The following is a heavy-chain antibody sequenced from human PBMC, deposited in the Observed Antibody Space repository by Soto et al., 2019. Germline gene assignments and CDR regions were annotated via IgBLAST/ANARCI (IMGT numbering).Heavy chain of an antibody. CDR2: IYFTGAT. CDR3: ARWNEGMDV. D-gene: IGHD1-1*01. CDR1: GGSVSYFY. V-gene: IGHV4-59*08. Sequence: QVRLQESGPGLVRPSETLSLTCTVSGGSVSYFYWAWMRQPPGKGLEWIGYIYFTGATDYNPSLGSRVTISVDTSKTHFSLRLSSVTAADTALYFCARWNEGMDVWGQGTTVTVSS. J-gene: IGHJ6*02.